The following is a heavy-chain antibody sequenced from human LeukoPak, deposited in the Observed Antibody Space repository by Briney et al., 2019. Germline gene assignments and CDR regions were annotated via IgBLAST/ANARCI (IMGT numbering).Heavy chain of an antibody. V-gene: IGHV1-8*01. Sequence: ASVKVSCKASGYTFTSYDLNWVRQATGQGLEWMGWMNPNSGNTGYAPKFQGRVTMTRNTSISTAYMELSGLRSEDTAVYYCARKGPANYYYYYMDVWGKGTSVTVSS. CDR2: MNPNSGNT. CDR1: GYTFTSYD. J-gene: IGHJ6*03. D-gene: IGHD2-2*01. CDR3: ARKGPANYYYYYMDV.